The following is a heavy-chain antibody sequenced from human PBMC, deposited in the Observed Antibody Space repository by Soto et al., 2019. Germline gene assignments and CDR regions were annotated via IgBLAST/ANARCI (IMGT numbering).Heavy chain of an antibody. CDR1: GFTFSSYD. CDR2: IGTAGDT. D-gene: IGHD2-15*01. CDR3: ARDSGTLVGCSGGSCYSSPFDY. J-gene: IGHJ4*02. V-gene: IGHV3-13*01. Sequence: GGSLRLSCAASGFTFSSYDMHWVRQATGKGLEWVSAIGTAGDTYYPGSVKGRFTISRDNAKNSLYLQMNSLRAEDTAVYYCARDSGTLVGCSGGSCYSSPFDYWGQGTLVTVSS.